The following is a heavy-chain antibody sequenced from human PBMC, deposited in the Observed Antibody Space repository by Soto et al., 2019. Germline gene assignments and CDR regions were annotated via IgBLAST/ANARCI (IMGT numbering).Heavy chain of an antibody. CDR1: GFTFSSYA. V-gene: IGHV3-23*01. CDR2: ISGSGGST. Sequence: GGSLRLSCAASGFTFSSYAMSWVRQAPGKGLEWVSAISGSGGSTYYADSVKGRFTISRDNSKNTLYLQMNSLRAEDTAVYYCAKAAILGELPTYSSDYPGPATLVTVSS. J-gene: IGHJ4*02. CDR3: AKAAILGELPTYSSDY. D-gene: IGHD3-16*01.